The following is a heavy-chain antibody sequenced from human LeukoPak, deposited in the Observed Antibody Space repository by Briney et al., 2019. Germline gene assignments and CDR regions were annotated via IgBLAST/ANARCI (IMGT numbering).Heavy chain of an antibody. Sequence: GGSLRLSCAASGFTFSSYDMHWVRQATGKGLEWVSTIGTAGDTYYPGSVKGRFTISRENAKNSLYLQMNSLRAGDTAVYYCARELRNLGAFDIWGQGTMVTVSS. V-gene: IGHV3-13*01. CDR3: ARELRNLGAFDI. CDR1: GFTFSSYD. J-gene: IGHJ3*02. D-gene: IGHD1-14*01. CDR2: IGTAGDT.